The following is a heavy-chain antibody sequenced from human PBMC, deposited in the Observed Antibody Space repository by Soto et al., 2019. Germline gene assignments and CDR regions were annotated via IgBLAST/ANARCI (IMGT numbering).Heavy chain of an antibody. V-gene: IGHV1-18*01. CDR3: ARGRYGDY. Sequence: QVHLVQSRAEVKEPGASVKVSCKASGYTFTSYGITWVRQAPGQGREWMRWISAHNGSTDYAQKLQGRVIVTRDTSTSTAYMELTSLRSDDTAVYYCARGRYGDYWGQGALVTVSS. D-gene: IGHD1-1*01. CDR1: GYTFTSYG. J-gene: IGHJ4*02. CDR2: ISAHNGST.